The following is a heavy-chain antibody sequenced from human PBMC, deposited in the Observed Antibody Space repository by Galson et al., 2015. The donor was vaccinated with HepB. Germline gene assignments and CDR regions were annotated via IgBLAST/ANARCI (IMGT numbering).Heavy chain of an antibody. V-gene: IGHV1-18*04. CDR1: GHIFVNYN. CDR2: INTYSDDA. CDR3: AALRPFGP. Sequence: SVKVSCKASGHIFVNYNISWVRQAPGQGLEWMGWINTYSDDADYAPKFQGRVTMATDTSTNTAYMEVTSLRFDDTAVYYCAALRPFGPWGQGTLVTVSS. J-gene: IGHJ5*02.